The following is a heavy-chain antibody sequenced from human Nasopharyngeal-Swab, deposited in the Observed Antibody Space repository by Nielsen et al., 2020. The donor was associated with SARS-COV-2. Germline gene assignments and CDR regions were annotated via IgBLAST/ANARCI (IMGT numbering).Heavy chain of an antibody. Sequence: ASVKVSCKASGYTFTSYGISWVRPAPGQGLEWMGWISAYNGNTNYAQKLQGRVTMTTDTSTSTAYMELRSLRSDDTAVYYCAVNYYDSSGYWPFDYWGQGTLVTVSS. V-gene: IGHV1-18*01. J-gene: IGHJ4*02. D-gene: IGHD3-22*01. CDR3: AVNYYDSSGYWPFDY. CDR1: GYTFTSYG. CDR2: ISAYNGNT.